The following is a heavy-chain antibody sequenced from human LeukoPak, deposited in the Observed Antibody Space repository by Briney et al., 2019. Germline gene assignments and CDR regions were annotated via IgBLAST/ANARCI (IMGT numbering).Heavy chain of an antibody. V-gene: IGHV3-11*06. CDR2: ISSSSSYI. CDR1: GFTFSDYY. Sequence: TGGSLRLSCAASGFTFSDYYMSWIRQAPGKGLEWVSSISSSSSYIYYADSVKGRFTISRDNAKNSLYLQMNSLRAEDTAVYYCARDKEWNSYGYGPFDYWGQGTLVTVSS. CDR3: ARDKEWNSYGYGPFDY. J-gene: IGHJ4*02. D-gene: IGHD5-18*01.